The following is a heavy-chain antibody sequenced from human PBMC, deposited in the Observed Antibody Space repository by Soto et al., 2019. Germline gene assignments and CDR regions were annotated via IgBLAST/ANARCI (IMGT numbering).Heavy chain of an antibody. CDR1: GGSISSGGYY. CDR2: IYYSGST. CDR3: ARGMRGYDILTGYYIFDY. D-gene: IGHD3-9*01. J-gene: IGHJ4*02. Sequence: QVQLQESGPGLVKPSQALSLTCTVSGGSISSGGYYWSWIRQHPGKGLEWIGYIYYSGSTYYNPSLKSRVTISVDTSKNQFSLKLSSVTAADTAVYYCARGMRGYDILTGYYIFDYWGQGTLVTVSS. V-gene: IGHV4-31*03.